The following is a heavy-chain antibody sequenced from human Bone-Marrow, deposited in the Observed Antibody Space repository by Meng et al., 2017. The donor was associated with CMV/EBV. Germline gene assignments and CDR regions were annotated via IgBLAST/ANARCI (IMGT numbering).Heavy chain of an antibody. CDR3: ARGGSFWNDVLDY. Sequence: SVKVSCKASGGTFSSYTISWVRQAPGQGLEWMGRIIPILGIANYAQKFQGRVTITADKSTSTAYMELSSLRSEDTAVYYCARGGSFWNDVLDYWGQGTLVTVSS. V-gene: IGHV1-69*02. CDR1: GGTFSSYT. J-gene: IGHJ4*02. CDR2: IIPILGIA. D-gene: IGHD1-1*01.